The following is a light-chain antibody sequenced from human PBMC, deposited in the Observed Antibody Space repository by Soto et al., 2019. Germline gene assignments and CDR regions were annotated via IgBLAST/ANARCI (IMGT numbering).Light chain of an antibody. J-gene: IGKJ3*01. CDR3: QQYGNSGVT. CDR1: QSVNSNY. CDR2: GVS. Sequence: EIVLTQSPGTLSLSPGERATLSCRASQSVNSNYLAWHQQKPGQAPRLLIYGVSSRATGIPDRFSGSGSGTDFTLTISRLEPEDFAVYYSQQYGNSGVTFGPGTKVDIK. V-gene: IGKV3-20*01.